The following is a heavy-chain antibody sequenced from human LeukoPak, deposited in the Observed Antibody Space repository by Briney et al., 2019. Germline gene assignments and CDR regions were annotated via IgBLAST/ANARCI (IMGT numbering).Heavy chain of an antibody. CDR3: ARDAGRYSSSWQRYYYYMDV. J-gene: IGHJ6*03. D-gene: IGHD6-13*01. CDR1: GGSISSSNW. V-gene: IGHV4-4*02. Sequence: PSETLSLTCAVSGGSISSSNWWSWVRQPPGKGLEWIGEIYHSGSTNYNPSLKSRVTISVDKSKNQFSLKLSSVTAADTAVYYCARDAGRYSSSWQRYYYYMDVWGKGTTVTVSS. CDR2: IYHSGST.